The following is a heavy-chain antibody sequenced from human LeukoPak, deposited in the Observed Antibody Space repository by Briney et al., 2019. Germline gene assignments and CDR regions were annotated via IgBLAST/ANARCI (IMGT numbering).Heavy chain of an antibody. CDR1: GFTFSSYA. V-gene: IGHV3-30-3*01. CDR2: ISYDGSNK. CDR3: ARENGYSSGWPLAYYYYYGMDV. D-gene: IGHD6-19*01. Sequence: GSLRLSCAASGFTFSSYAMHWVRQAPGKGLEWVAVISYDGSNKYYADSVKGRFTISRDNSKNTLYLQMNSLRAEDTAVYYCARENGYSSGWPLAYYYYYGMDVWGQGTTVTVSS. J-gene: IGHJ6*02.